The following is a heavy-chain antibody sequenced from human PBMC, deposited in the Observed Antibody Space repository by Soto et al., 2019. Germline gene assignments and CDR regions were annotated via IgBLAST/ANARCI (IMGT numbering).Heavy chain of an antibody. CDR1: GFTFSSYG. Sequence: QVQLVESGGGVVQPGRSLRLSCAASGFTFSSYGMHWVRQAPGKGLEWVAVISYDGSNKYYADSVKGRFTISRDNSKNTLYLQMNSLRAEDTAVYYCAKVVWVNSYGSTIDYWCQGTLVTVSS. CDR2: ISYDGSNK. V-gene: IGHV3-30*18. D-gene: IGHD5-18*01. CDR3: AKVVWVNSYGSTIDY. J-gene: IGHJ4*02.